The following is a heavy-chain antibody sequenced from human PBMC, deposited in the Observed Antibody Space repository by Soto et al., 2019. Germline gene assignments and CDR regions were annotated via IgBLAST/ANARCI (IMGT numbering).Heavy chain of an antibody. CDR3: ARIVVVAAIAYYYYGMDV. V-gene: IGHV1-18*01. CDR1: GYTFTSYG. J-gene: IGHJ6*02. Sequence: ASVKVSCKASGYTFTSYGTSWVRQAPGQGLEWMGWISAYNGNTNYAQKLQGRVTMTTDTSTSTAYMELRSLRSDDTAVYYCARIVVVAAIAYYYYGMDVWGQGTTVTVS. D-gene: IGHD2-15*01. CDR2: ISAYNGNT.